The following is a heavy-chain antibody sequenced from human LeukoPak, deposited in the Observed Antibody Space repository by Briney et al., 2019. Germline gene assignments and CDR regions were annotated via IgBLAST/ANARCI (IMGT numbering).Heavy chain of an antibody. V-gene: IGHV3-23*01. Sequence: GGSLRLSCAASGFTFSSYAMSWVGQAPGKGLEWVSAISGSGGSTYYADSVKGRFTISRDNSKNTLYLQMNSLRAEDTAVYFCAKAFSNYDFWSGYSASYYYYYMDVWGKGTTVTVSS. D-gene: IGHD3-3*01. CDR3: AKAFSNYDFWSGYSASYYYYYMDV. CDR1: GFTFSSYA. CDR2: ISGSGGST. J-gene: IGHJ6*03.